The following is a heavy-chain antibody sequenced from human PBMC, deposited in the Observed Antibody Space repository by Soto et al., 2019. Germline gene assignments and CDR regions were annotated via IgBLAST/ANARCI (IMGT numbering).Heavy chain of an antibody. Sequence: EVQLLESGGGVVQPGGSLRLSCVVSGFTFSRYAMSWVRQAPGKGLEWVSTISSSGGSTYYADAVKGHFTISRDDSKNTLYLQMNSLRADDTAVYYCAKEQWRGYDFFSGDFWGQGTLVTVSS. V-gene: IGHV3-23*01. CDR3: AKEQWRGYDFFSGDF. CDR2: ISSSGGST. J-gene: IGHJ4*02. D-gene: IGHD3-3*01. CDR1: GFTFSRYA.